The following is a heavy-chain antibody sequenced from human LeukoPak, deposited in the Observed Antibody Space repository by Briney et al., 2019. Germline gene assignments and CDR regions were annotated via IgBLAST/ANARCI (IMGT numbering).Heavy chain of an antibody. Sequence: TSETLSLTCAVYGGSFSGYSWTWIRQPPGKGLEWIGEIDRSGSTNYNPSLTSRVTISVDASKNQFSLKLRSVVAADTAVYYCARSVYYYRRDETYGLYVWGQGTTVTVSS. J-gene: IGHJ6*02. V-gene: IGHV4-34*01. CDR2: IDRSGST. CDR3: ARSVYYYRRDETYGLYV. D-gene: IGHD2/OR15-2a*01. CDR1: GGSFSGYS.